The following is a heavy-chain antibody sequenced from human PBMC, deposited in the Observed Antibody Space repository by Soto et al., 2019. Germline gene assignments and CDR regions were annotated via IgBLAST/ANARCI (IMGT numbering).Heavy chain of an antibody. CDR1: GYTFTHYD. CDR3: ARGGWGPTFDF. D-gene: IGHD3-16*01. Sequence: VQLVQSGADMKKPGASVKVYCKASGYTFTHYDINWVRQATGQGLEWMGWMNPNTGNTGFAQKFQDRVTMTRNTSISTAYMELSSLRSEDTALYFCARGGWGPTFDFWGQGTPVTVSS. CDR2: MNPNTGNT. V-gene: IGHV1-8*01. J-gene: IGHJ4*02.